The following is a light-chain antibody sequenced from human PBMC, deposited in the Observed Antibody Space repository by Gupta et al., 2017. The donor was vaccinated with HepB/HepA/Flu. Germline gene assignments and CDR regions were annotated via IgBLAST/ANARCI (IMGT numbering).Light chain of an antibody. CDR3: SSYTSSSVV. V-gene: IGLV2-14*03. CDR1: SSDVGGYNY. Sequence: QSALTQPASVSGSPGQSITISCPGTSSDVGGYNYVSWYQQHPGKAPKLMIYDVSNRPSGVFNRFSGSKSGNTASLTISGLQAEDEADYYCSSYTSSSVVFGGGTKLTVL. J-gene: IGLJ2*01. CDR2: DVS.